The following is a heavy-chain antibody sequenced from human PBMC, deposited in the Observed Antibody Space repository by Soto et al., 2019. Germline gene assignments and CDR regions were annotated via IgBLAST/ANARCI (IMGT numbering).Heavy chain of an antibody. CDR2: ISYDGSNK. J-gene: IGHJ6*02. V-gene: IGHV3-30*18. CDR3: AKDRHYDILTGRYYYGMDV. Sequence: GGSLRLSCAASGFTFSSYGMHWVRQAPGKGLEWVAVISYDGSNKYYADSVKGRFTISRDNSKNTLYLQMNSLRAEDTAVYYCAKDRHYDILTGRYYYGMDVWGQGTTVTVSS. CDR1: GFTFSSYG. D-gene: IGHD3-9*01.